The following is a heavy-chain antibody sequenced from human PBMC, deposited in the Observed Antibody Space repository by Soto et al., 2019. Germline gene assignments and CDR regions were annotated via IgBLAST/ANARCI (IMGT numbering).Heavy chain of an antibody. Sequence: EVQLVESGGGLVQPRGSLRLSCVASGFTLSNYWMTWVRQAPGKGLEWVAIIKQDGSEKHYVDSVKGRFTISRDNAKSSLYLQMSSLRVEDTAVYYCARGGAYYRYWGRGTLVTVSS. CDR2: IKQDGSEK. CDR1: GFTLSNYW. V-gene: IGHV3-7*04. CDR3: ARGGAYYRY. J-gene: IGHJ4*02. D-gene: IGHD2-21*01.